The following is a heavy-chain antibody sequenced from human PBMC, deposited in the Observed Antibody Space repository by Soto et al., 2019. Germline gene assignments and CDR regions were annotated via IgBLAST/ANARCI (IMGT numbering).Heavy chain of an antibody. CDR1: GFTFSSYA. J-gene: IGHJ6*02. CDR3: AKENHFTIFGVVPVGGMDF. Sequence: PGGSLRLSCAASGFTFSSYAMSWVRQAPGKGLEWVSAISGSGGSTYYADSVKGRFTISRDNSKNTLYLQMNSLRAEDTAVYYCAKENHFTIFGVVPVGGMDFWGQGTTVTVSS. CDR2: ISGSGGST. V-gene: IGHV3-23*01. D-gene: IGHD3-3*01.